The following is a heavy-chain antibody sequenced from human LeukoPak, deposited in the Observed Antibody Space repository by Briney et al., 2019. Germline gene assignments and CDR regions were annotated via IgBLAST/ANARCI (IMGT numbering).Heavy chain of an antibody. CDR3: ARGMVAATFDI. CDR1: GGSISSGGYY. Sequence: SETLSLTCTVSGGSISSGGYYWSWIRQHPGKGLEWIGYIYYSGSTYYNPSLKSRVTISVDTSKNQFSLKLSSVTAADTAVYYCARGMVAATFDIWGQGTMVTVSS. CDR2: IYYSGST. D-gene: IGHD2-15*01. V-gene: IGHV4-31*03. J-gene: IGHJ3*02.